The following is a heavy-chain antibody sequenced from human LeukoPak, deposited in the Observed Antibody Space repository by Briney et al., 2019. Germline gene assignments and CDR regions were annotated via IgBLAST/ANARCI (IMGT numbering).Heavy chain of an antibody. J-gene: IGHJ4*02. CDR3: PRGGIAAAGRSPFDW. CDR2: IYRSGDT. V-gene: IGHV4-34*01. CDR1: GGSFSGFY. Sequence: SHSLSLTCTVYGGSFSGFYWTWIRQPPGKGLEWIGVIYRSGDTYYNPSLKDRVTISMDKSKNQFSLNLSSVTAADTATYYCPRGGIAAAGRSPFDWWGQGTLVSVSS. D-gene: IGHD6-13*01.